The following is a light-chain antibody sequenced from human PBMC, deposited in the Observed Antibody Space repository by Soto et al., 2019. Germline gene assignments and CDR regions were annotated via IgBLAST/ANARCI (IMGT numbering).Light chain of an antibody. J-gene: IGKJ2*01. CDR2: GAS. CDR3: QQYNNWPYT. V-gene: IGKV3-15*01. Sequence: EIVMTQSPATLSVSPGQGTTLSCRASQSVSSNLAWYQQKLGQAPRLLIYGASTRATGIPARFSGSGSGTEFSLTISSLQSEDFAVYYCQQYNNWPYTFGQGTKLEIK. CDR1: QSVSSN.